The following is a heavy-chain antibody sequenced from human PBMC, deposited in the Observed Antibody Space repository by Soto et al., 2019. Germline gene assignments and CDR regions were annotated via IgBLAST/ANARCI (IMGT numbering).Heavy chain of an antibody. CDR1: GFTFSSYG. D-gene: IGHD4-17*01. V-gene: IGHV3-33*01. CDR2: IWYDGSNK. J-gene: IGHJ4*02. CDR3: ARDTGDYAFDY. Sequence: QVQLVESGGGVVQPGRSLRLSCAASGFTFSSYGMHWVRQAPGKGREWVAVIWYDGSNKYYADSVKGRFTISRDNSKNTLYLQMNSLRAEDTAVYYCARDTGDYAFDYWGQGTLVTVSS.